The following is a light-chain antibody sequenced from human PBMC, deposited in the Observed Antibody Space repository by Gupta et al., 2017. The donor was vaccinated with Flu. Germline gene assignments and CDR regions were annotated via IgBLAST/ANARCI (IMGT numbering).Light chain of an antibody. Sequence: SALTQPASVSGSPGQSITISCTGTSSVVGGYKYVSWYQQDPDKAPKLIIFNVNNRPSGVSDRFSGSKSGDMASLTISGLQPEDEADYYCSSYTTSSALVAFGGGTKLTVL. CDR1: SSVVGGYKY. CDR3: SSYTTSSALVA. J-gene: IGLJ2*01. CDR2: NVN. V-gene: IGLV2-14*01.